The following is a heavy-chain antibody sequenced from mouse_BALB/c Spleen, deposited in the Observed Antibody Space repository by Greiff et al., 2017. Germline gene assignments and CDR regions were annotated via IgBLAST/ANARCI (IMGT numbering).Heavy chain of an antibody. D-gene: IGHD2-3*01. CDR3: AIGRDGSLAD. CDR2: FHPYNDDT. V-gene: IGHV1-47*01. CDR1: GYTFTTYP. J-gene: IGHJ2*01. Sequence: QVQLQQSGAELVKPGASVTMSCTAFGYTFTTYPIEWMMQNYGKSLEWIGNFHPYNDDTKYNEKFKGKAKLTVEKSSSTVYLEFSRLTSDDSAVYYCAIGRDGSLADWGQGTTLTVSS.